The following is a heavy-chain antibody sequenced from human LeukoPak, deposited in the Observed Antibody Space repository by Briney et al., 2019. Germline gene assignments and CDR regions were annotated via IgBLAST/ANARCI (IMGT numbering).Heavy chain of an antibody. CDR3: ARDRSAFDP. CDR2: IYYSGST. CDR1: GGSISGNY. Sequence: SGTLSLTCTVSGGSISGNYWSWIRQSPGKGLEWIGYIYYSGSTSYNPSLKSRVTISVDTPKNQFSLKVNSVNAADTAVYYCARDRSAFDPWGQGTLVTVSS. V-gene: IGHV4-59*01. J-gene: IGHJ5*02. D-gene: IGHD1-26*01.